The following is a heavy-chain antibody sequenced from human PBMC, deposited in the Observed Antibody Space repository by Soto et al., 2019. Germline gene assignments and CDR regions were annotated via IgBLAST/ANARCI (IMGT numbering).Heavy chain of an antibody. D-gene: IGHD3-10*01. CDR3: ARGRSAYYYGSGSYKT. CDR1: GGSFSGYY. V-gene: IGHV4-34*01. J-gene: IGHJ4*02. CDR2: INHSGST. Sequence: QVQLQQWGAGLLKPSETLSLTCAVYGGSFSGYYWSWIRQPPGKGLEWIGEINHSGSTNYNPSLKSRVTISVDTSKNQFSRKLSSVTAADTAVYYCARGRSAYYYGSGSYKTWGQGTLVTVSS.